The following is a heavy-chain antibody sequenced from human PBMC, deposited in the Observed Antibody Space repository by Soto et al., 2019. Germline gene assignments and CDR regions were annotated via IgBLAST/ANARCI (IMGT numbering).Heavy chain of an antibody. Sequence: QVQLRESGPGLVKPSGTLSLTCTVSGGSLSRYFWSWIRQPPGKGLEWIGYIFYSGTTNYNPSLKSRVTILLDTSKKQFSLNPVSVTAADTAFYYCARGRGGTYDAFDIWGQGTLVSVSS. J-gene: IGHJ3*02. D-gene: IGHD1-26*01. CDR2: IFYSGTT. V-gene: IGHV4-59*01. CDR1: GGSLSRYF. CDR3: ARGRGGTYDAFDI.